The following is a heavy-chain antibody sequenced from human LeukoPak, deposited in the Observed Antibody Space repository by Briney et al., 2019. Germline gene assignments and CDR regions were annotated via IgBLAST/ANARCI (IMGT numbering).Heavy chain of an antibody. D-gene: IGHD5-18*01. Sequence: ASVKVSCKASGYTLTGYYMHWVRQAPGQGLEWMGWLNPKSGGTNYAQKFQGRVTITADKSTNTAYMELSSLRSEDTAVYYCARGGLGYGPDDYWGQGTLVTVSS. V-gene: IGHV1-2*02. CDR3: ARGGLGYGPDDY. J-gene: IGHJ4*02. CDR1: GYTLTGYY. CDR2: LNPKSGGT.